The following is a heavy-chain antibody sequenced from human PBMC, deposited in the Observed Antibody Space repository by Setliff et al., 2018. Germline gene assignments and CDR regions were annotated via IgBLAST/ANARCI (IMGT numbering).Heavy chain of an antibody. CDR2: INTGNANT. V-gene: IGHV1-3*04. CDR1: GYTFTSYA. CDR3: ARAHSGSDFHDPFDI. Sequence: ASVKVSCKASGYTFTSYAIHWVRQAPGQRPEWMGWINTGNANTKYSQKFQGRVTITRSTSLSTAYMELSSLRSEDTAIYYCARAHSGSDFHDPFDIWGQGTMVTVSS. D-gene: IGHD1-26*01. J-gene: IGHJ3*02.